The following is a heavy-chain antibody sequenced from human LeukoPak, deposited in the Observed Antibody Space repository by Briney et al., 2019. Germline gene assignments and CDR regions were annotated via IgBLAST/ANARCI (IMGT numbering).Heavy chain of an antibody. CDR1: GGSISSYY. J-gene: IGHJ4*02. CDR2: IYYSGST. Sequence: NTSETLSLTCTVSGGSISSYYWRWIRQPPGKGLEWIGYIYYSGSTNYNPSLKSRVTISVDTSKNQFSLKLSSVTAADTAVYYCARAGVWPIAKFDYWGQGTLVTVSS. D-gene: IGHD1-26*01. CDR3: ARAGVWPIAKFDY. V-gene: IGHV4-59*01.